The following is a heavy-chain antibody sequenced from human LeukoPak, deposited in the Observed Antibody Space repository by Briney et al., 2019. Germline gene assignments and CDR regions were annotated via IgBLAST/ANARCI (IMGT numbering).Heavy chain of an antibody. J-gene: IGHJ5*02. CDR2: IHPDGAT. CDR1: EFAVSANY. D-gene: IGHD4-17*01. Sequence: GGSLRLSCTCYEFAVSANYMSWVRQAPGKGLEWVSFIHPDGATSYADSVKGRFTISRDNSKNTLYLQMNSLRAEDTAVYYCARAVTTSYRRYNWFDPWGQGTLVTVSS. CDR3: ARAVTTSYRRYNWFDP. V-gene: IGHV3-53*01.